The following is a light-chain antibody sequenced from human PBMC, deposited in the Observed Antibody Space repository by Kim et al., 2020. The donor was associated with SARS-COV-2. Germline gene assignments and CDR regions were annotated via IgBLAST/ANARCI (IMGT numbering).Light chain of an antibody. Sequence: VSPGARATLSCRASHSVSSNLAWYQQKPGQAPRLLIYDTSIRASGIPARFSGSVSGTEFTLTISSLQSEDFAVYYCQEYNNWPALSFGGGTKVEI. CDR3: QEYNNWPALS. CDR1: HSVSSN. CDR2: DTS. V-gene: IGKV3D-15*01. J-gene: IGKJ4*01.